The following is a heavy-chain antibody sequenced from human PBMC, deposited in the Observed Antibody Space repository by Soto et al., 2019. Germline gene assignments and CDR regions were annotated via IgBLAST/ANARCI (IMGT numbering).Heavy chain of an antibody. Sequence: QVQLQESGPGLVKPSETLTLTCTVSGGSVSSGSYYWSWIRQPPGKGLEWIGYIYYSGSTNYNPPLKRRVTKSVDTSKNQFSLKLSSVTAADTAVYYCATHSTHEYYDFLSFPPKARYYYYGMDVWGQGTTVTVSS. J-gene: IGHJ6*02. V-gene: IGHV4-61*01. CDR2: IYYSGST. CDR3: ATHSTHEYYDFLSFPPKARYYYYGMDV. CDR1: GGSVSSGSYY. D-gene: IGHD3-3*01.